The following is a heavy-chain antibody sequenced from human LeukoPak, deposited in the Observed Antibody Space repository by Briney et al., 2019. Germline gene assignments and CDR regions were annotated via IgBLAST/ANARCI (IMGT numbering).Heavy chain of an antibody. V-gene: IGHV3-23*01. CDR1: GFTFSSYA. J-gene: IGHJ4*02. CDR3: AKGAYYYDSSGYSPIFDY. D-gene: IGHD3-22*01. Sequence: PGGSLRLSCAASGFTFSSYAMSWVRQAPGKGLEWVSAISGSGGSTYYADSVKGRFTISRDNSKNTLYLQMNSLRAEDTAVYYCAKGAYYYDSSGYSPIFDYWGQGTLVTVSP. CDR2: ISGSGGST.